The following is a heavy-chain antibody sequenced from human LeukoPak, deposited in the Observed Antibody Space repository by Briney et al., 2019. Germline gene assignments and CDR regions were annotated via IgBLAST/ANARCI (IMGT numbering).Heavy chain of an antibody. CDR1: GYTFTSYG. D-gene: IGHD2-15*01. V-gene: IGHV1-2*02. J-gene: IGHJ6*03. CDR3: ASGVFGCSGGSCYSSYYYYYMDV. Sequence: ASVKVSCKASGYTFTSYGISWVRQAPGQGLEWMGWINPNSGGTNYAQKFQGRVTMTRDTSISTAYMELSRLRSDDTAVYYCASGVFGCSGGSCYSSYYYYYMDVWGKGTTVTISS. CDR2: INPNSGGT.